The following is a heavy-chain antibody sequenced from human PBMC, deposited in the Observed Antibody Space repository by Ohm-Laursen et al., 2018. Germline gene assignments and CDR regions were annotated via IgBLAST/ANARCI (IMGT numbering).Heavy chain of an antibody. D-gene: IGHD3-22*01. V-gene: IGHV4-34*01. CDR2: INHSGST. CDR3: ARGPAYYYDSSGYSPLDY. Sequence: SDTLSLTCSVYGGSFSGYYWSWIRQPPGKGLEWIGEINHSGSTNYNPYLKSRITISVDTSKNQFSLKLSSVTAADTAVYYCARGPAYYYDSSGYSPLDYWGQGTLVTVSS. CDR1: GGSFSGYY. J-gene: IGHJ4*02.